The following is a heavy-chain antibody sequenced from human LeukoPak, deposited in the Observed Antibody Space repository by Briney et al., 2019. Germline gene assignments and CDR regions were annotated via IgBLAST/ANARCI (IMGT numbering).Heavy chain of an antibody. CDR3: ARIHSSGWYEYDY. D-gene: IGHD6-19*01. V-gene: IGHV4-59*08. J-gene: IGHJ4*02. CDR1: GGSISSYY. CDR2: IYYSGST. Sequence: SETLSLTCTVSGGSISSYYWSWIRQPPGKGLEWIGYIYYSGSTNYNPSLESRVTISVDTSKNQSSLKLSSVTAADTAVYYCARIHSSGWYEYDYWGQGTLVTVSS.